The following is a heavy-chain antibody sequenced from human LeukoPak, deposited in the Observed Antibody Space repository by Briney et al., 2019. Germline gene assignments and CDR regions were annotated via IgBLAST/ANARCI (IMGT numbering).Heavy chain of an antibody. CDR2: IYHSGST. J-gene: IGHJ4*02. CDR1: GYSISSGYY. Sequence: SETLSLTCAVSGYSISSGYYWGWIRQPPGKGLEWIGNIYHSGSTYYNPSLKSRVTISLDTSKNQFSLKLSSVTAADTAVYYCATNYRSGSYYILVYWGQGTLVTVSS. CDR3: ATNYRSGSYYILVY. V-gene: IGHV4-38-2*01. D-gene: IGHD3-10*01.